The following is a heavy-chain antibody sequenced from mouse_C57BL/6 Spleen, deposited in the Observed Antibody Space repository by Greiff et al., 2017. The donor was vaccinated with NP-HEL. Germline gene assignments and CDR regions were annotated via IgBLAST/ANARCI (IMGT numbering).Heavy chain of an antibody. Sequence: EVKVEESGGGLVQPGGSMKLSCVASGFTFSNYWMNWVRQSPEKGLEWVAQIRLKSDNYATHYAESVKGRFTISRDDSKSSVYLQMNNLRAEDTGIYYCTPYGSSYDAMDYWGQGTSVTVSS. CDR1: GFTFSNYW. CDR2: IRLKSDNYAT. J-gene: IGHJ4*01. D-gene: IGHD1-1*01. V-gene: IGHV6-3*01. CDR3: TPYGSSYDAMDY.